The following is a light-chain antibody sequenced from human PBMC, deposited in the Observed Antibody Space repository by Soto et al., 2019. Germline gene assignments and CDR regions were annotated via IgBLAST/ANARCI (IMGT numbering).Light chain of an antibody. CDR2: GAS. J-gene: IGKJ3*01. CDR1: QGVSSN. CDR3: QQYNNWPL. Sequence: EIVMTQSPATLSVSPGERATLSCRASQGVSSNLAWYQQKPGQAPRLLIYGASTRAAGSPARFSGSGSGTEFTLTISSLQSEDFAVYYCQQYNNWPLFGPGTKVDIK. V-gene: IGKV3-15*01.